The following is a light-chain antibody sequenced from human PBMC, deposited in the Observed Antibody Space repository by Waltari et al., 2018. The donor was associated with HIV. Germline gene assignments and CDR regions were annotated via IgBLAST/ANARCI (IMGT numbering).Light chain of an antibody. J-gene: IGLJ1*01. Sequence: QSALAQPASVSGSPGPSITISCTGTSTDIGAYHYVSWYQKHPDRAPNVIIYQVKSRPSVVSDRFSGSKSGNTASLTISGLQAEDEADYYCSSYTTSSTYVFGRGTTVSVL. CDR3: SSYTTSSTYV. CDR2: QVK. V-gene: IGLV2-14*01. CDR1: STDIGAYHY.